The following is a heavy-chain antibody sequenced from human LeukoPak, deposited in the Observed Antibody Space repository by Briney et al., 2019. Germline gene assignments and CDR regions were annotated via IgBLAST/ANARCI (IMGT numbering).Heavy chain of an antibody. D-gene: IGHD3-10*01. V-gene: IGHV1-2*02. CDR1: GYTFTGYY. Sequence: ASVKVSCKTSGYTFTGYYIHWVRLAPGQGLEWMGWISPNTGGTNYAQNFQGRVTMTRDTSTSTAYMDLSRLTSDDTAVYYCARDWGLSGSYYGFSDYWGQGTLVTVSS. CDR3: ARDWGLSGSYYGFSDY. J-gene: IGHJ4*02. CDR2: ISPNTGGT.